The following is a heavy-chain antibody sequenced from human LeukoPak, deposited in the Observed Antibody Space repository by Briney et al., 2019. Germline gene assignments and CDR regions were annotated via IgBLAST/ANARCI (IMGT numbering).Heavy chain of an antibody. J-gene: IGHJ4*02. CDR1: GFTVSSNY. V-gene: IGHV3-53*01. D-gene: IGHD3-10*01. CDR2: IYSGGST. Sequence: GGSLRLSRAASGFTVSSNYMSWVRQAPGKGLEWVSVIYSGGSTYYADSVKGRFTISRDNSKNTLYLQMNSLRAEDTAVYYCARGPWFGELLSYWGQGTLVTVSS. CDR3: ARGPWFGELLSY.